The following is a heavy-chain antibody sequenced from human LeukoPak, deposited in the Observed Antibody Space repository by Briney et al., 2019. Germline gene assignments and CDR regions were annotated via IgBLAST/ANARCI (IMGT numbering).Heavy chain of an antibody. Sequence: ASVKVSCKASGYTFTTFDINWVRQATGQGLEWMGWMNPNSGNTGYAQRFQGRVTMTMNTSISTAYMELSSLRSEDTAVYYCARGLLGFMRSDYSNYWDNWFDPWGQGTLVTVSS. J-gene: IGHJ5*02. CDR3: ARGLLGFMRSDYSNYWDNWFDP. CDR2: MNPNSGNT. CDR1: GYTFTTFD. D-gene: IGHD4-11*01. V-gene: IGHV1-8*02.